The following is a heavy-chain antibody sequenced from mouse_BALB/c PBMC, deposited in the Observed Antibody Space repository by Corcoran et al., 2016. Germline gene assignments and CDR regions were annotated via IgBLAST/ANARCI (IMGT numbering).Heavy chain of an antibody. J-gene: IGHJ4*01. CDR1: GYSFTGYT. V-gene: IGHV1-18*01. CDR3: ARRSLGDTMDY. CDR2: INPYNGGT. Sequence: EVQLQQSGAELVKHGAARKMSCKAAGYSFTGYTRNWVKQSHGKNLEWMGLINPYNGGTSYNQKFKGKATLTVDKSSSTAYMELLSLTSEDSAVYYCARRSLGDTMDYWGQGTSVTVSS. D-gene: IGHD4-1*01.